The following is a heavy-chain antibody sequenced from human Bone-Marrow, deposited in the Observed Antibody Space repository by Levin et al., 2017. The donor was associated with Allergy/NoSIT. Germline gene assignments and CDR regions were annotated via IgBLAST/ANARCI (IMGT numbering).Heavy chain of an antibody. V-gene: IGHV3-74*01. Sequence: GGSLRLSCAASGFTFSTYWMHWVRQDPGKGLVWVSRINGDATRISYADSVKGRFTISRDNAKKTLFLQMNSLSAEDTAVYFCTRVRDTMVEHWGQGTLVTVSP. J-gene: IGHJ4*02. CDR2: INGDATRI. CDR3: TRVRDTMVEH. D-gene: IGHD3-10*01. CDR1: GFTFSTYW.